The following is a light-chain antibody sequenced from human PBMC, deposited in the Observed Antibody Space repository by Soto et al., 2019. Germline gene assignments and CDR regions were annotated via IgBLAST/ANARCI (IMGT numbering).Light chain of an antibody. V-gene: IGLV2-14*01. J-gene: IGLJ1*01. Sequence: TQPGSVCGSPGQSITISCSGTRSDIGSYNYVAWYQQFPGKTPKILIYGVSNRPSGVSSRFSGSKSGNTASLTISGLQAEDEADYYCISYTGSSTSYVFGSGTNVTVL. CDR2: GVS. CDR1: RSDIGSYNY. CDR3: ISYTGSSTSYV.